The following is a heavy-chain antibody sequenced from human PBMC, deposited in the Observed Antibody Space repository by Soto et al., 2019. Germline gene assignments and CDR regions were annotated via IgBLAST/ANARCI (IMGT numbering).Heavy chain of an antibody. Sequence: SETLSLTCTVSGGSISSSSYYWGWIRQSPGKGLEWIGSFYYSGSTYYSTSLRSRVTISGDTSRKQISLRLSSVTAADTAVYYCARISVASRYMDVWGKGTMVTVSS. CDR3: ARISVASRYMDV. D-gene: IGHD5-12*01. CDR1: GGSISSSSYY. J-gene: IGHJ6*03. V-gene: IGHV4-39*01. CDR2: FYYSGST.